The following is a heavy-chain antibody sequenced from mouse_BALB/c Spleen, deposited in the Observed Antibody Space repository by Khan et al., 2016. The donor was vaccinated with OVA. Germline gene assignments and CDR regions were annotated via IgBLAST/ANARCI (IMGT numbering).Heavy chain of an antibody. CDR3: TRRGLYGLWAF. CDR1: GYTFTTYW. J-gene: IGHJ3*01. Sequence: VQLVESGAELAKPGASVKMSCTASGYTFTTYWIHWIKQRPGQGLEWIGYINPSTGYTEYNQKFKDQATLTTDESSSAAYLQLRSLTSEDSAVDDWTRRGLYGLWAFWGQGTLVTVSA. CDR2: INPSTGYT. V-gene: IGHV1-7*01. D-gene: IGHD6-2*01.